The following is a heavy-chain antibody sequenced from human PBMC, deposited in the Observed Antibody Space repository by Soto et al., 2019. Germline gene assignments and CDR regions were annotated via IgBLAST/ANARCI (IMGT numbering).Heavy chain of an antibody. Sequence: EVQVLESGGDLVQPGGSLRLSCAASGFTFTNYAMSWVRQAPGRGLEWVSSISGSGRSTYYAESVKGRVTISRDNSESRLYLQMDSLRADDTAVYYCAKGGALWFGGPVDYWGQGTLVTVSS. CDR3: AKGGALWFGGPVDY. J-gene: IGHJ4*02. CDR2: ISGSGRST. CDR1: GFTFTNYA. D-gene: IGHD3-10*01. V-gene: IGHV3-23*01.